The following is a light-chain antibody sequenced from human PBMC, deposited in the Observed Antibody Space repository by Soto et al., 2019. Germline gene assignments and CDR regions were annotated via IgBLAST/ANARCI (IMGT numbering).Light chain of an antibody. CDR1: QYISKF. J-gene: IGKJ3*01. CDR2: DAS. Sequence: DIQMTQSPSSLSASIGDRVSFTCQASQYISKFLNCYDDKPVQAPSLLIYDASKSHFGVPSRFSGSGSGTDFTFTISSLQPEDNATYYCQQYENRPYTLGPGTKVD. V-gene: IGKV1-33*01. CDR3: QQYENRPYT.